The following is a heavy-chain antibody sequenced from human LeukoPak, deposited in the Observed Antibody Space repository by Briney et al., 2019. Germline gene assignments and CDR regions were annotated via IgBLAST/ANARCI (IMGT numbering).Heavy chain of an antibody. Sequence: SETLSLTCTVPGDSTSGYYWSWIRQPAGKGLEWIGRMYTSGSANYNPSLKSRVTMSLDTSKKLFSLQMSSVTAADTAIYYCAIERSRGLALWGQGALVIVSS. V-gene: IGHV4-4*07. CDR2: MYTSGSA. CDR1: GDSTSGYY. D-gene: IGHD2-2*01. CDR3: AIERSRGLAL. J-gene: IGHJ5*02.